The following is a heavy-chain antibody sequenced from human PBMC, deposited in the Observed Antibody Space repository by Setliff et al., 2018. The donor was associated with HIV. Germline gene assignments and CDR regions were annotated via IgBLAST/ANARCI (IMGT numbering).Heavy chain of an antibody. D-gene: IGHD2-15*01. J-gene: IGHJ4*02. V-gene: IGHV1-18*01. CDR1: GYTFTTSG. CDR3: VGAATDGY. CDR2: INIYSGNT. Sequence: ASVKVSCKTSGYTFTTSGISWVRQAPGQGLEWMGWINIYSGNTNYAQKFQGRVTMTTDTSTSTAYMELRSLRSEDTAVYYCVGAATDGYWGQGTLVTVSS.